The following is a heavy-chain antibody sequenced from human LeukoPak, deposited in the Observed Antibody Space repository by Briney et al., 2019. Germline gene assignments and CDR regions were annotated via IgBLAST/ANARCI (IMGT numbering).Heavy chain of an antibody. CDR2: ISYDGSNK. J-gene: IGHJ5*02. CDR1: GFTFSSYA. Sequence: GRSLRLSCAASGFTFSSYAMHWVRQAPGKGLEWVAVISYDGSNKYYADSVKGRFTISRDNSKNTLYLQMNSLRAEDTAVYYCASAEIGYCSSTSCYMSWFDPWGQGTLVTVSS. D-gene: IGHD2-2*02. CDR3: ASAEIGYCSSTSCYMSWFDP. V-gene: IGHV3-30-3*01.